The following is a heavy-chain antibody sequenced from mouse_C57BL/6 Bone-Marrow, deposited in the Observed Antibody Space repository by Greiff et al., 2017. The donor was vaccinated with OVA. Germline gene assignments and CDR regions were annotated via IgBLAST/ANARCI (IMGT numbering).Heavy chain of an antibody. CDR3: ARDPAAQATDAMDY. CDR2: ISYDGSN. CDR1: GYSITSGYY. Sequence: EVQLQQSGPGLVKPSQSLSLTCSVTGYSITSGYYWNWIRQFPGNKLEWMGYISYDGSNNYNPSLKNRISITRDTSKNQLFLKLNAETTEDTATDYCARDPAAQATDAMDYWGQGTSVTVSS. V-gene: IGHV3-6*01. J-gene: IGHJ4*01. D-gene: IGHD3-2*02.